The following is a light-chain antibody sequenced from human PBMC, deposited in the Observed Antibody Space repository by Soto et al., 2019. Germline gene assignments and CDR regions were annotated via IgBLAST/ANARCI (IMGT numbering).Light chain of an antibody. CDR1: SSDFGGYNY. CDR2: DVS. J-gene: IGLJ2*01. CDR3: SSYTSSSTDVV. V-gene: IGLV2-14*01. Sequence: QSVLTQPASVSGSPGQSITISCTGTSSDFGGYNYVSWYQQHPGKAPKLMIYDVSNRPSGVSNRFSGSKSGNTASLTISGLQAEDEADYYCSSYTSSSTDVVFCGGTKLTVL.